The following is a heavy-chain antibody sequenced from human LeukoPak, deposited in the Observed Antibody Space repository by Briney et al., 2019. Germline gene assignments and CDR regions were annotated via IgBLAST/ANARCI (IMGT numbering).Heavy chain of an antibody. D-gene: IGHD3-10*01. V-gene: IGHV3-48*03. Sequence: PGGSLRLYCAASGFTFSSYEMNWVRQAPGKGLEWVSYISSSGSTIYYADSVKGRFTISRDNAKNSLYLQMNSLRAEDTAVYYCAVLLWFGELGYWGQGTLVTVSS. CDR2: ISSSGSTI. J-gene: IGHJ4*02. CDR3: AVLLWFGELGY. CDR1: GFTFSSYE.